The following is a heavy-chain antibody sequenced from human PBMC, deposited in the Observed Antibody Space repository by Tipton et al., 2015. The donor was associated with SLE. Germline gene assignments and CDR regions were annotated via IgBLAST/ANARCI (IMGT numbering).Heavy chain of an antibody. CDR2: AHYSGIT. J-gene: IGHJ4*02. Sequence: TLSLTCTVSGGSISSSSYYWGWIRQPPGKGLEWIGSAHYSGITYYNPSLKSRVTISVDTSKNQLSLRLKTVTAADTAVYYCARGSRVEEELDYWGQGTLVTVSS. CDR3: ARGSRVEEELDY. D-gene: IGHD1-26*01. CDR1: GGSISSSSYY. V-gene: IGHV4-39*07.